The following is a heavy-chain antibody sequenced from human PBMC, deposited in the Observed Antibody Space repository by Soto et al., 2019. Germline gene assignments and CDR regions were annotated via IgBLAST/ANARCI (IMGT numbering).Heavy chain of an antibody. CDR3: AKDHDSVWGSYPLFDY. CDR2: ISGSGGST. Sequence: GGSLRLSCAASGFTFSSYAMSWVRQAPGKGLEWVSAISGSGGSTYYADSVKGRFTISRDNSKNTLYLQMNSLRAEDTAVYYCAKDHDSVWGSYPLFDYWGQGTLVTVSS. CDR1: GFTFSSYA. V-gene: IGHV3-23*01. D-gene: IGHD3-16*02. J-gene: IGHJ4*02.